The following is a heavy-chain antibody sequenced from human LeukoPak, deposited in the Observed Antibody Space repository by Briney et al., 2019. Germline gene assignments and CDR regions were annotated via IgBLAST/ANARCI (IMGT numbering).Heavy chain of an antibody. D-gene: IGHD6-25*01. V-gene: IGHV3-21*04. Sequence: GGSLRLSCAASGFTFSSYSMNWVRQAPGKGLEWVSSISSSSSYIYYADSVKGRFTISRDNAKNSLYLQMNSLRAEDTAVFYCAKGPRIEAYYFDYWGQGTLVTVSS. CDR3: AKGPRIEAYYFDY. CDR1: GFTFSSYS. CDR2: ISSSSSYI. J-gene: IGHJ4*02.